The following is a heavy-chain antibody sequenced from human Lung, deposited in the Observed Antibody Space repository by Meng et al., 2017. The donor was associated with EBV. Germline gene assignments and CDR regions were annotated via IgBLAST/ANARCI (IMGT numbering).Heavy chain of an antibody. Sequence: QLQLPQSGPGLVKPSQTLSLTRVISGDSVSSSSAAWTWIRQSPSRGLEWLGRTYYRSKWYNDYAVFVKSRITINPDTSKIQFSLQLNSVTPEDTAVYYCERGATSVFDLWGRGTLVTVSS. CDR3: ERGATSVFDL. CDR1: GDSVSSSSAA. V-gene: IGHV6-1*01. CDR2: TYYRSKWYN. J-gene: IGHJ2*01.